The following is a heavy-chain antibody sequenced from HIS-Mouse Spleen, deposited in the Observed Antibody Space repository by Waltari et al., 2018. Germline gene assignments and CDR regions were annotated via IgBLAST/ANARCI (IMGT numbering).Heavy chain of an antibody. J-gene: IGHJ3*02. V-gene: IGHV5-51*03. CDR2: IYPGSSDT. CDR3: ASATGEGGDAFDI. D-gene: IGHD7-27*01. CDR1: GHSFTRYW. Sequence: EVQLVQSGAEVKKPGASLQISCKGSGHSFTRYWNGRVGAGPGKGREWMGFIYPGSSDTRYSPSFQGQVTISADKSISTAYLQWSSLKASDTAMYYCASATGEGGDAFDIWGQGTMVTVSS.